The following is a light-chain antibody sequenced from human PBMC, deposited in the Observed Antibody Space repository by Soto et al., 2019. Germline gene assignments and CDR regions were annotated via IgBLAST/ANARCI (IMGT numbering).Light chain of an antibody. V-gene: IGLV2-23*03. J-gene: IGLJ2*01. CDR3: CSYAGSGTFV. CDR2: EGS. CDR1: KSDVGQYNL. Sequence: QSVLTQPASVSGSPGQSITISCTGTKSDVGQYNLVSWYQQHPGKAPKLMIYEGSQRPSGVSNRFSGSKSGNTASLTISGLQPEDEAEYYCCSYAGSGTFVFGGGTKVTVL.